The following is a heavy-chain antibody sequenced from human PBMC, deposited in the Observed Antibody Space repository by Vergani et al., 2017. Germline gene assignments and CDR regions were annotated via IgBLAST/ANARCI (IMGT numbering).Heavy chain of an antibody. CDR2: ISSSGSTI. CDR1: GFTFSSYE. V-gene: IGHV3-48*03. J-gene: IGHJ3*02. D-gene: IGHD4-23*01. CDR3: ARDGRGSDDYGGINDAFDI. Sequence: EVQLVESGGGLVQPGGSLRLSCAASGFTFSSYEMNWVRQAPGKGLEWVSYISSSGSTIYYADSVKGRFTISRDNAKNSLYLQMNSLRAEDTAVYYCARDGRGSDDYGGINDAFDIWGQGTMVTVSS.